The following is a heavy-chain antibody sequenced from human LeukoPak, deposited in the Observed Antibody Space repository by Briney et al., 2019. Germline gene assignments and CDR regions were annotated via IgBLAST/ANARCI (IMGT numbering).Heavy chain of an antibody. Sequence: SETLSLTCTVSGGSISSYYWSWIRQPPGKGLEWIGYIYYSGSTNYNPSLKSRVTISVDTSKNQFSLKLSSVTAADTAVYYCARVYGSGSYLNYMDVWGKGTTDTVSS. CDR2: IYYSGST. CDR3: ARVYGSGSYLNYMDV. V-gene: IGHV4-59*01. D-gene: IGHD3-10*01. J-gene: IGHJ6*03. CDR1: GGSISSYY.